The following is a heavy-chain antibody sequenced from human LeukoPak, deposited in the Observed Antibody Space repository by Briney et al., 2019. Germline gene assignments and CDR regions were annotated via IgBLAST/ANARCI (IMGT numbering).Heavy chain of an antibody. CDR3: AKRGVVIRVILVGFHKEAYYFDS. Sequence: GGSLRLSCAASGITLSNYGMNWVRQAPGKGLEWVAGISGSGGSTNYADSVKGRFTISRDNSKNTLYLQMNSLRAEDTAVYFCAKRGVVIRVILVGFHKEAYYFDSWGQGALVTVSS. CDR1: GITLSNYG. J-gene: IGHJ4*02. V-gene: IGHV3-23*01. CDR2: ISGSGGST. D-gene: IGHD3-22*01.